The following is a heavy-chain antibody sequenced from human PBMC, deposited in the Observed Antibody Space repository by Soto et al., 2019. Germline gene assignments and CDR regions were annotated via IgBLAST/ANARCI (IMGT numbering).Heavy chain of an antibody. J-gene: IGHJ4*02. D-gene: IGHD6-19*01. CDR1: GFTFSSYS. CDR3: ARDSPVAVAGTFDY. Sequence: GSLRLSCAASGFTFSSYSMNWVRQAPGKGLEWVSSISSSSSYIYYADSVKGRFTISRDNAKNSLYLQMNSLRAEDTAVYYCARDSPVAVAGTFDYWGQGTLVTVSS. CDR2: ISSSSSYI. V-gene: IGHV3-21*01.